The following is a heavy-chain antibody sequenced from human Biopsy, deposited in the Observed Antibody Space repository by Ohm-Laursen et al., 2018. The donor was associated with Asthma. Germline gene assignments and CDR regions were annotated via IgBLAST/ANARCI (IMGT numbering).Heavy chain of an antibody. J-gene: IGHJ4*02. CDR3: ARFKRGYSYGYAGVFDY. CDR2: IGSSSSTI. D-gene: IGHD5-18*01. Sequence: SLRLSCAASGFTFSSYSMNWVRQAPGKGLEWVSYIGSSSSTIYYADSVKGRFTISRDNAKNSLYLQMNSLRDEDTAVYYCARFKRGYSYGYAGVFDYWGQGTLVTVSS. CDR1: GFTFSSYS. V-gene: IGHV3-48*02.